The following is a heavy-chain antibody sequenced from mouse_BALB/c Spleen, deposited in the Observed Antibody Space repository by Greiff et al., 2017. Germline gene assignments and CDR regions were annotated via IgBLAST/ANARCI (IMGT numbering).Heavy chain of an antibody. CDR2: INPSNGRT. CDR1: GYTFTSYW. CDR3: APYGSSYEAY. V-gene: IGHV1S81*02. Sequence: VQLQQPGAELVKPGASVKLSCKASGYTFTSYWMHWVKQRPGQGLEWIGEINPSNGRTNYNEKFKSKATLTVDKSSSTAYMQLSSLTSEDSAVYYCAPYGSSYEAYWGQGTLVTVSA. D-gene: IGHD1-1*01. J-gene: IGHJ3*01.